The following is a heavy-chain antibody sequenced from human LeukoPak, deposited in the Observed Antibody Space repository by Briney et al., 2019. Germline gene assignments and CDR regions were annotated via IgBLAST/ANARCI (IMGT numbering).Heavy chain of an antibody. CDR1: GGSISSTSYF. CDR2: FHNSGTS. CDR3: ARDRVYVLSSSRTAGWEEDYYYMDV. D-gene: IGHD6-6*01. V-gene: IGHV4-61*05. J-gene: IGHJ6*03. Sequence: SETLSLTCTVSGGSISSTSYFWGWIRQPPGKGLEWIGYFHNSGTSTYNPSLKSRVTISVDTSKNQFSLKLSSVTAADTAVYYCARDRVYVLSSSRTAGWEEDYYYMDVWGKGTTVTVSS.